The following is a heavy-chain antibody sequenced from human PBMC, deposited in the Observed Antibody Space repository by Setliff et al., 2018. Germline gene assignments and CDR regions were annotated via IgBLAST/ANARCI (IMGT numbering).Heavy chain of an antibody. CDR3: ARGRNTAGYGLRYYGMDV. V-gene: IGHV4-34*01. D-gene: IGHD5-18*01. CDR2: INHSGST. Sequence: SETLSLTCAVYGGSFSGYYWSWIRQPPGKGLEWIGEINHSGSTNYNPSLKSRVTISVDTSKNQFSLKLSSVTAADTAVYYCARGRNTAGYGLRYYGMDVWG. J-gene: IGHJ6*01. CDR1: GGSFSGYY.